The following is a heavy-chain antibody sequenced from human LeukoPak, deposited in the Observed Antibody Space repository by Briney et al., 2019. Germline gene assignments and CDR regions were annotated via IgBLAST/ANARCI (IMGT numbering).Heavy chain of an antibody. Sequence: GRSLRLSCAASGFTFSSYAMHWVRQAPGKGLEWVAVISYDGSNKYYADSVKGRFTISRDNSKNTLYLQMNSLRAEDTAVYYCAKELSGFWYFDYWGQGTLVTVSS. J-gene: IGHJ4*02. V-gene: IGHV3-30-3*01. CDR2: ISYDGSNK. CDR3: AKELSGFWYFDY. CDR1: GFTFSSYA. D-gene: IGHD2/OR15-2a*01.